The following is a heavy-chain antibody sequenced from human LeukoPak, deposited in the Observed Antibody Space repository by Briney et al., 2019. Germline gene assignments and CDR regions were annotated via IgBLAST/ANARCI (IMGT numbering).Heavy chain of an antibody. CDR1: GCPISSYY. D-gene: IGHD2-2*02. CDR3: ARERSRYCSSTSCYTPPFDY. V-gene: IGHV4-4*07. CDR2: IYTSGST. J-gene: IGHJ4*02. Sequence: SETLSLTCPVSGCPISSYYWSWIRQPAGKGLEWIGRIYTSGSTNYNPSLKSRVTMSVDTSKNQFSLKLSSVTAADTAVYYCARERSRYCSSTSCYTPPFDYWGQGTLVTVSS.